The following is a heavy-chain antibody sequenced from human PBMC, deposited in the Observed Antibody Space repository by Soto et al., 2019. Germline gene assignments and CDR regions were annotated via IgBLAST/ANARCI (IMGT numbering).Heavy chain of an antibody. J-gene: IGHJ4*02. CDR1: KFTFSTYA. CDR2: ISGSGDNT. Sequence: GGSLRLSCAASKFTFSTYAMTWVRHSPGKGLEWVSDISGSGDNTYYADSVKGRFTISRDNSKSTLYLQMNSLRAEDTAVYYCAKDMVHCTGPRRERYFEKWGRGTLVTVSS. CDR3: AKDMVHCTGPRRERYFEK. D-gene: IGHD2-8*02. V-gene: IGHV3-23*01.